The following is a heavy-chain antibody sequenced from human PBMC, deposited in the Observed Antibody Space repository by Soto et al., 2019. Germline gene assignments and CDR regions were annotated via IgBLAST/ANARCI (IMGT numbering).Heavy chain of an antibody. CDR1: GFTFNNYA. CDR2: ISGSGGNT. Sequence: PGGSLRLSCAASGFTFNNYAMTWVRQAPGKGLKWVSAISGSGGNTYYADSVKGRFTISRDNSKNTLYMQMNSLRAEDTAVYYCANGPLTAAGLHWGQGTLVTVSS. J-gene: IGHJ4*02. CDR3: ANGPLTAAGLH. V-gene: IGHV3-23*01. D-gene: IGHD6-13*01.